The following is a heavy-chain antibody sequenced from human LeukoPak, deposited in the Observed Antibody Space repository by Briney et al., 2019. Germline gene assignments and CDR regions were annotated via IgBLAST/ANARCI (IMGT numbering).Heavy chain of an antibody. V-gene: IGHV3-9*01. CDR1: GFDFGDYG. CDR2: LSWDSGDL. J-gene: IGHJ2*01. Sequence: GTSLRLSCAASGFDFGDYGMHWVRQAPGKGLEWVSGLSWDSGDLDYADSVKGRFTISRDNAKNSLYLQMNSLRTDETAFYYCAKRGGSDWYFDVWGRGTLVTVSS. CDR3: AKRGGSDWYFDV.